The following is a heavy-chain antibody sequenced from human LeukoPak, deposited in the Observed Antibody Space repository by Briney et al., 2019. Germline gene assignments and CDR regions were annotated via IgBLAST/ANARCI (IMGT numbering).Heavy chain of an antibody. Sequence: GGSLRLSCAASGFTFSSYAMSWVRQAPGKGLEWVSAISGSGGSTYYADSVKGRFTISRDNSKNTLYLQMNSLRAEDTAVYYCAKGAALDILTGYYPDAFDIWGQGTMVTVSS. CDR3: AKGAALDILTGYYPDAFDI. V-gene: IGHV3-23*01. CDR1: GFTFSSYA. J-gene: IGHJ3*02. D-gene: IGHD3-9*01. CDR2: ISGSGGST.